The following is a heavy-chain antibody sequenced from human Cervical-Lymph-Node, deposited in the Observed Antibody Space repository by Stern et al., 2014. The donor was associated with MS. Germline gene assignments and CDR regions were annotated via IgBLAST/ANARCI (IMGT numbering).Heavy chain of an antibody. J-gene: IGHJ4*02. CDR1: GGSISIYS. D-gene: IGHD5-18*01. V-gene: IGHV4-59*01. CDR2: MFYSRST. CDR3: AAAYNSGYRSLYYFDF. Sequence: QLQLQESGPGLVKPAETLSLTCSVSGGSISIYSWSWIRQPPGKGLEWIGSMFYSRSTNYNPSLKSRVTVSVDSSKNQFSLKLSAVTAADTAVYYCAAAYNSGYRSLYYFDFWGQGTLVSVSS.